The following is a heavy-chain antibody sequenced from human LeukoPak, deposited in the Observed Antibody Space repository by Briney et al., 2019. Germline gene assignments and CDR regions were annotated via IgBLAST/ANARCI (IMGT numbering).Heavy chain of an antibody. V-gene: IGHV3-66*01. D-gene: IGHD5-18*01. CDR3: ARDRGYSYGWSLPHDAFDI. CDR2: IYSGGST. CDR1: GFTVSSNY. Sequence: GGSLRLSCAASGFTVSSNYVSWVRQAPGKGLEWVSVIYSGGSTYYADSVKGRFTISRDNSKNTLYPQMNSLRAEDTAVYYCARDRGYSYGWSLPHDAFDIWGQGTMVTVSS. J-gene: IGHJ3*02.